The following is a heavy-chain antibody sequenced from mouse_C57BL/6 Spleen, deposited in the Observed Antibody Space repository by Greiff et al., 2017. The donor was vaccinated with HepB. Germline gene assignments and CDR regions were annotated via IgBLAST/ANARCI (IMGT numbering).Heavy chain of an antibody. CDR2: ISYSGST. CDR3: ARYLNYYGSSDWYFDV. D-gene: IGHD1-1*01. CDR1: GYSITSDY. V-gene: IGHV3-8*01. Sequence: VQLKQSGPGLAKPSQTLSLTCSVPGYSITSDYWNWIRKFPGNKLEYMGYISYSGSTYYNPSLKSRISITRDTSKNQYYLQLNSVTTEDTATYYCARYLNYYGSSDWYFDVWGTGTTVTVSS. J-gene: IGHJ1*03.